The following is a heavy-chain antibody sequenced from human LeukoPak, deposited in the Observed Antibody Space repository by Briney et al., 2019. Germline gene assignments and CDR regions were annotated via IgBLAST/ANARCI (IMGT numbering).Heavy chain of an antibody. CDR1: GFTVSSNY. J-gene: IGHJ5*02. Sequence: PGGSLRLSCAASGFTVSSNYMSWVRQAPGKGLEWVSVIYSGGSTYYADSVKGRFTISRDNSKNTLYLQMNSLRAEDTAVYYCARDAGDYYGSGSYGRNWFDPWGQGTLVTVSS. CDR2: IYSGGST. D-gene: IGHD3-10*01. V-gene: IGHV3-53*05. CDR3: ARDAGDYYGSGSYGRNWFDP.